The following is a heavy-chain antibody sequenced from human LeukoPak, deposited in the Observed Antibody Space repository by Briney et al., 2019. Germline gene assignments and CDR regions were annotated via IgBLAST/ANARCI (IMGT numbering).Heavy chain of an antibody. CDR2: INHSGST. CDR3: ARASRMTTVTTHYYYYMDV. Sequence: SETLSLTCAVYGGSFSGYYWSWIRQPPGKGLEWIGEINHSGSTNYNPSLKSRVTISVDTSKNQFSLKLSSVTAADTAVYYCARASRMTTVTTHYYYYMDVWGKGTTVTVSS. J-gene: IGHJ6*03. V-gene: IGHV4-34*01. CDR1: GGSFSGYY. D-gene: IGHD4-11*01.